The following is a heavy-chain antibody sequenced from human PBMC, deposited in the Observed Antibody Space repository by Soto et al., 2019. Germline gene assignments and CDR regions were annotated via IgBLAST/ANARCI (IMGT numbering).Heavy chain of an antibody. J-gene: IGHJ4*02. CDR2: ISYDGSNK. D-gene: IGHD3-10*01. V-gene: IGHV3-30*18. CDR3: AKEDVLLWSMRVFDY. Sequence: QVQLVESGGGVVQPGRSLRLSCAASGFTFSSYGMHRVRQAPGKGLEWVAVISYDGSNKYYADSVKGRFTISRDNSKNTLYLQMNSLRAEDTAVYYCAKEDVLLWSMRVFDYWGQGTLVTVSS. CDR1: GFTFSSYG.